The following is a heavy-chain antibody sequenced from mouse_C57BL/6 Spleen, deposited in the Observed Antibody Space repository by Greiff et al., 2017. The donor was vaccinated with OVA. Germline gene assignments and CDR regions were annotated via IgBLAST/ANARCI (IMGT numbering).Heavy chain of an antibody. V-gene: IGHV1-59*01. D-gene: IGHD1-1*01. CDR2: LDPSDISP. CDR1: GYTFTSYW. Sequence: QVQLQQPGAELVRPGTSVKLSCKASGYTFTSYWMHWVKQRPGQGLECLFFLDPSDISPHYNQKFKGKATLTVDTSSSTAYMQLSSLTSEDSAVYYCARYDYYGSSYVKLDYWGQGTTLTVSS. CDR3: ARYDYYGSSYVKLDY. J-gene: IGHJ2*01.